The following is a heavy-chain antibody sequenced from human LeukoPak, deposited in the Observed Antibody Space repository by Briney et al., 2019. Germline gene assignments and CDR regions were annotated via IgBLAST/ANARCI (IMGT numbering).Heavy chain of an antibody. Sequence: ASVKVSCKASGYTFTGYYLHWVRQATGQGLEWMGWMNPNSGNTGYAQKFQGRVTMTRNTSISTAYMELSSLRSEDTAVYYCARDYRVYDSSGYYHFDYWGQGTLVTVSS. CDR3: ARDYRVYDSSGYYHFDY. V-gene: IGHV1-8*02. CDR1: GYTFTGYY. D-gene: IGHD3-22*01. J-gene: IGHJ4*02. CDR2: MNPNSGNT.